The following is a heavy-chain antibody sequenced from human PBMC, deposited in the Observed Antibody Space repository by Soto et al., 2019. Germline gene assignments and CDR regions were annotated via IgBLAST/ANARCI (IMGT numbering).Heavy chain of an antibody. CDR3: ARRDTTMVRGGGMDV. CDR2: IDPSDSYT. V-gene: IGHV5-10-1*01. D-gene: IGHD3-10*01. Sequence: PGESLKISCKGSGYSFTSYWISWVRQMPGKGLEWMGRIDPSDSYTNYSPSFQGHVTISADKSISTAYLQWSSLKASDTAMYYCARRDTTMVRGGGMDVWGQGTTVTVSS. CDR1: GYSFTSYW. J-gene: IGHJ6*02.